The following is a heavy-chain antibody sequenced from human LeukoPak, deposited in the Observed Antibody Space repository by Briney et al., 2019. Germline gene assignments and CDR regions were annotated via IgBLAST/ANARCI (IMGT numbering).Heavy chain of an antibody. CDR2: IKEDGGET. J-gene: IGHJ4*02. V-gene: IGHV3-7*01. D-gene: IGHD4/OR15-4a*01. Sequence: PGGSLRLSCVASGFVFSNYWMGWVRQAPGKGLEWVANIKEDGGETYYVDSVKGRFTISRDNAKNSLDLQMNSLRDEDTAVYYCARRKEVQTTFDYWGQGTLVTVYS. CDR3: ARRKEVQTTFDY. CDR1: GFVFSNYW.